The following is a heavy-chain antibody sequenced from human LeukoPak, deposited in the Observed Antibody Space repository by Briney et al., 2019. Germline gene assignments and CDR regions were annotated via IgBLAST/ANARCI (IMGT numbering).Heavy chain of an antibody. CDR2: INHSRST. CDR1: GGSFSGYY. J-gene: IGHJ4*02. V-gene: IGHV4-34*01. Sequence: SETLSLTCAVYGGSFSGYYWSWIRQPPGKGLEWIGEINHSRSTNYNPSLKSRVTISVDTSKNQFSLKLSSVTAADTAVYYCARGGWWSSSAPDYWGQGALVTVSS. D-gene: IGHD6-6*01. CDR3: ARGGWWSSSAPDY.